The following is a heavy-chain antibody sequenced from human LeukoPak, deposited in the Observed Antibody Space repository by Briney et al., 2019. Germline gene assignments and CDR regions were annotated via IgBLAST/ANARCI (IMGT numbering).Heavy chain of an antibody. CDR2: IYYIRNT. CDR1: GGTVGSAGYY. D-gene: IGHD1-26*01. J-gene: IGHJ4*02. Sequence: PSETLSLTCTVSGGTVGSAGYYWSWLRQPPGGGLEWIGYIYYIRNTNYNPSLKSRVTMSLDPTKNQFSLKLNSVTAADTAVYYCARTQSQSGSYRYYFGYWGQGTLVTVSS. CDR3: ARTQSQSGSYRYYFGY. V-gene: IGHV4-61*08.